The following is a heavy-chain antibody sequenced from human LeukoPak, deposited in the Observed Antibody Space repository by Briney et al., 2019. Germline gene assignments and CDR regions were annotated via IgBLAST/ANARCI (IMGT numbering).Heavy chain of an antibody. CDR2: IYSDGTT. CDR3: ARDTRSYDASGYYYFDY. J-gene: IGHJ4*02. CDR1: GASTTSYY. D-gene: IGHD3-22*01. V-gene: IGHV4-59*01. Sequence: SETLSLTCSVSGASTTSYYWNWIRQAPGKGLEWIGYIYSDGTTSYSPSLRSRVTISIDTSRNQFSLKLSSVTAADAAVYYCARDTRSYDASGYYYFDYWGQGALVTVSS.